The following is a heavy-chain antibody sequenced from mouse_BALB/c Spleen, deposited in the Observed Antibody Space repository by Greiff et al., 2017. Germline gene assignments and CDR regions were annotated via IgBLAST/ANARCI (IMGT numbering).Heavy chain of an antibody. V-gene: IGHV1S81*02. Sequence: VQLQQPGAELVKPGASVKLSCKASGYTFTSYYMYWVKQRPGQGLEWIGGINPSNGGTNFNEKFKSKATLTVDKSSSTAYMQLSSLTSEDSAVYYCTRSGGSSGYGFAYWGQGTLVTVSA. CDR1: GYTFTSYY. J-gene: IGHJ3*01. CDR3: TRSGGSSGYGFAY. D-gene: IGHD3-1*01. CDR2: INPSNGGT.